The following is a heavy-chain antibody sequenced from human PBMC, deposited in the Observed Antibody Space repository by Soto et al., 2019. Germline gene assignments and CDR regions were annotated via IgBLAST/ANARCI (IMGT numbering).Heavy chain of an antibody. CDR3: ATTFDSSGYYTDYGMDV. D-gene: IGHD3-22*01. J-gene: IGHJ6*02. CDR1: GGGINTFSVD. Sequence: GTLLRTSGVSGGGINTFSVDWGCVRQSPGKGLEWIGSVYYSGGTYYNPSLKSRVAISVDTSNNHFSLRLNSVTAADTAVYYCATTFDSSGYYTDYGMDVWGQGTAVTVSS. CDR2: VYYSGGT. V-gene: IGHV4-39*02.